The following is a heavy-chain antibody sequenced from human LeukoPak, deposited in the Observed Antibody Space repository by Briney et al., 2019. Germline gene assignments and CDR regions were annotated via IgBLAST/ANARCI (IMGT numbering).Heavy chain of an antibody. D-gene: IGHD4-23*01. J-gene: IGHJ4*02. CDR3: ARVYDYGGNHFDY. CDR2: ISSSSSYI. V-gene: IGHV3-21*01. CDR1: GFTFSSYS. Sequence: PGGSLRLSCAVSGFTFSSYSMNWVRQAPGKGLEWVSSISSSSSYIYYADSVKGRFTISRDNAKNSLYLQMNGLRAEDTAVYYCARVYDYGGNHFDYWGQGTLVTVSS.